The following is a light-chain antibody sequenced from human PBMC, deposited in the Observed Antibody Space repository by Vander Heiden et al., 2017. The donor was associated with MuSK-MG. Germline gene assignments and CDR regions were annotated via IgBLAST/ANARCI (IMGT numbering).Light chain of an antibody. CDR2: AAS. CDR3: QQTYSFPWT. Sequence: DIQLTQSPSSVSASVGDRVTITCRSSRSVTTYLNWYQQKPGRAPKLLIYAASNLQGRVPSRFSGSGSETDFTLTVSSLQPEDFATYYCQQTYSFPWTFGQGTKVEIK. V-gene: IGKV1-39*01. CDR1: RSVTTY. J-gene: IGKJ1*01.